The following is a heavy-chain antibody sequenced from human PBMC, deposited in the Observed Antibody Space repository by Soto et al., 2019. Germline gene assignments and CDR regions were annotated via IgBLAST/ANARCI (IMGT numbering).Heavy chain of an antibody. V-gene: IGHV3-21*01. J-gene: IGHJ5*02. Sequence: KPGGSLRLSCAASGFTFSSYSMNWVRQAPGKGLEWVSSISSSSSYIYYADSVKGRFTISRDNAKNSLYLQMNSLRAEDTAVYYCARFFDDYIWFDPWGQGTLVTVSS. CDR1: GFTFSSYS. D-gene: IGHD3-16*01. CDR2: ISSSSSYI. CDR3: ARFFDDYIWFDP.